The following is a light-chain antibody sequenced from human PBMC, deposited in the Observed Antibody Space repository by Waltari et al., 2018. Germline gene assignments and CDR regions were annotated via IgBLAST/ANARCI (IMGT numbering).Light chain of an antibody. V-gene: IGKV2-40*01. CDR3: MQGLDFPWT. J-gene: IGKJ1*01. Sequence: IVMTKTPVSLSVTLGESASIPCRDSQSLLDSEDGNTYLEWYLQKPGQSPQILIYEVSNRASGVPDRFSGSGSDTDFTLRISRVEADDLGVYYCMQGLDFPWTIGQGTKIEVK. CDR1: QSLLDSEDGNTY. CDR2: EVS.